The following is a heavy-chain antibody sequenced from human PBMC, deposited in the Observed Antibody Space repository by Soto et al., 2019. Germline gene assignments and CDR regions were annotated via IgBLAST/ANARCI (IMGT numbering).Heavy chain of an antibody. CDR2: VTVTGGST. V-gene: IGHV3-23*01. J-gene: IGHJ5*02. D-gene: IGHD3-10*01. CDR3: AGQRSPEGWFDP. CDR1: AISFNTYG. Sequence: HPGGSLRLSCAASAISFNTYGVTWVRQAPGKGLEWVSTVTVTGGSTYYADSVKGRFTISRDRSNYTVSLLPNSLRVEDTAIYYCAGQRSPEGWFDPWGQGTLVTVSS.